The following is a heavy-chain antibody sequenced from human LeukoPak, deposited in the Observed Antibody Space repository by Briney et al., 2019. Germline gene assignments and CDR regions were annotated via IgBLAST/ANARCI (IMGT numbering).Heavy chain of an antibody. CDR2: IIPIFGTA. D-gene: IGHD3-22*01. V-gene: IGHV1-69*06. Sequence: GASVKVSCKASGYTFTSYAMNWVRQAPGQGLELRGGIIPIFGTANYAQKFRGRVTITADKSTRTAYMELSSLRSEDTAVYYCASDVKDYYDSSGLQIHFDYWGQGTLVAVSS. J-gene: IGHJ4*02. CDR3: ASDVKDYYDSSGLQIHFDY. CDR1: GYTFTSYA.